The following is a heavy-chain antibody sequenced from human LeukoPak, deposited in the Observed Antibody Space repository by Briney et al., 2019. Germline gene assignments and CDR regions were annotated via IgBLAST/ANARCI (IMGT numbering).Heavy chain of an antibody. CDR2: ISGSGGST. V-gene: IGHV3-23*01. D-gene: IGHD3-16*01. J-gene: IGHJ4*02. CDR1: GFTFSSYA. Sequence: TGGSLRVSCAASGFTFSSYAMSWVRQAPGKGLEWVSHISGSGGSTYYADSVKGRFTISRDNSKNTLYLQMNSLRAEDTAVYYCAKVPKGGYFDYWGQGTLVTVSS. CDR3: AKVPKGGYFDY.